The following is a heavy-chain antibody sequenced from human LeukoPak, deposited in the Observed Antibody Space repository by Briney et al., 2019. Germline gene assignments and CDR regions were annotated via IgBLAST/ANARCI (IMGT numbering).Heavy chain of an antibody. J-gene: IGHJ6*03. Sequence: GGSLRLSCAASGFTLSIHWVGSVRQAPGKGLEWVANIMEDGSEKSYVDSVKGRFTISRDNAKNALYLQMNSLRAEDTAVYYCARDRWEGYCTNGVCYSGYYYYYYMDVWGKGTTVTVSS. CDR2: IMEDGSEK. V-gene: IGHV3-7*01. CDR1: GFTLSIHW. D-gene: IGHD2-8*01. CDR3: ARDRWEGYCTNGVCYSGYYYYYYMDV.